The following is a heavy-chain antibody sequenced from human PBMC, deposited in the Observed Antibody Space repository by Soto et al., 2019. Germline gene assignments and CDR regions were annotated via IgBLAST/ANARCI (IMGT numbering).Heavy chain of an antibody. D-gene: IGHD1-7*01. Sequence: RLSCAASGFTFSSYAMSWVRQAPGKGLEWVSAISGSGGSTYYADSVKGRFTISRDNSKNTLYLQMNSLRAEDTAVYYCAKVLFGWNYVPFEYWGEGTLVTVSS. CDR1: GFTFSSYA. V-gene: IGHV3-23*01. CDR2: ISGSGGST. J-gene: IGHJ4*02. CDR3: AKVLFGWNYVPFEY.